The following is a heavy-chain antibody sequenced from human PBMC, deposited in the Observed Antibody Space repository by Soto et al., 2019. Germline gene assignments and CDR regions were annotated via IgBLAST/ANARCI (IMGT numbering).Heavy chain of an antibody. CDR1: GYTFTSYG. CDR2: IRAYNDNT. Sequence: QVQLVQSGAEVKKPGASVKVSCKASGYTFTSYGISWVRQAPGQGLEWMGWIRAYNDNTNYAQKLQGRVTMTTETSKSTGYRELRSLRSDATAGYYCARGGEWLAGSAEYFQHWGQGTLVTVSS. D-gene: IGHD6-19*01. J-gene: IGHJ1*01. V-gene: IGHV1-18*01. CDR3: ARGGEWLAGSAEYFQH.